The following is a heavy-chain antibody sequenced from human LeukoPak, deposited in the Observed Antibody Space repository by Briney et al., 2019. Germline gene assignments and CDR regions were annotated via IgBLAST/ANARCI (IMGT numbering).Heavy chain of an antibody. D-gene: IGHD3-22*01. V-gene: IGHV3-7*03. CDR1: GFSFSIFW. Sequence: GGSLRLSCAASGFSFSIFWMTWVRQAPGKGLEWVANIKPDGSAGYYVDSVKGRFTISRDNSKNSLYLQMNSLRTEDTALYYCAKGNPYDTSGCYYWRQGTLVTVSS. J-gene: IGHJ4*02. CDR2: IKPDGSAG. CDR3: AKGNPYDTSGCYY.